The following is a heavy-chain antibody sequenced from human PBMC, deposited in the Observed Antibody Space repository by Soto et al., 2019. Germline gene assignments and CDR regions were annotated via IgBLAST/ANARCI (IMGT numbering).Heavy chain of an antibody. D-gene: IGHD3-22*01. Sequence: AVKVYCKASGGTFSSYAISWVRQAPGQGLEWMGGIIPIFGTANYAQKFQGRVTITADESTSTAYMELSSLRSEDTAVYYCAGVSSGNTLFYWGQGTLVTVSS. CDR3: AGVSSGNTLFY. CDR2: IIPIFGTA. V-gene: IGHV1-69*13. J-gene: IGHJ4*02. CDR1: GGTFSSYA.